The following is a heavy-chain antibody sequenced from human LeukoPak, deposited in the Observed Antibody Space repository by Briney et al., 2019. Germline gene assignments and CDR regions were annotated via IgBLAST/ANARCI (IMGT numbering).Heavy chain of an antibody. J-gene: IGHJ4*02. CDR1: GGSFSGYY. CDR2: INHSGST. Sequence: SETLSLTCAVYGGSFSGYYWSWIRQPPGKGLEWIGEINHSGSTNYNPSLKSRVTISVDTTKNQFSLKLSSVTAADTAVYYCAREYYYGSGTRFDYWGQGTLVTVSS. D-gene: IGHD3-10*01. V-gene: IGHV4-34*01. CDR3: AREYYYGSGTRFDY.